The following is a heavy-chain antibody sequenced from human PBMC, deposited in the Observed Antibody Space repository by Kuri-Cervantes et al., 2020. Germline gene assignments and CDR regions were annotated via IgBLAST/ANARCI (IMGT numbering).Heavy chain of an antibody. CDR1: GGSFSGYY. D-gene: IGHD5-18*01. CDR2: INHSGST. CDR3: ARDLTAYSYGYGRAFDI. V-gene: IGHV4-34*01. Sequence: SETLSLTCAVYGGSFSGYYWSWIRQPPGKGLEWIGEINHSGSTNYNPSLKSRVTISVDKSKNQFSLKLSSVTAADTAVYYCARDLTAYSYGYGRAFDIWGQGTMVTVSS. J-gene: IGHJ3*02.